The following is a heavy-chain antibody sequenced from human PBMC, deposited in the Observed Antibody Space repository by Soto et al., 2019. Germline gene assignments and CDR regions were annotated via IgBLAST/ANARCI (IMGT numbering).Heavy chain of an antibody. CDR3: ARADAYSSSSFGY. J-gene: IGHJ4*02. CDR2: ISYDGSNK. D-gene: IGHD6-6*01. Sequence: ESGGGVVQPGRSLRLSCAASGFTFSSYAMHWVRQAPGKGLEWVAVISYDGSNKYYADSVKGRFTISRDNSKNTLYLQMNSLRAEDTAVYYCARADAYSSSSFGYWGQGTLVTVSS. V-gene: IGHV3-30-3*01. CDR1: GFTFSSYA.